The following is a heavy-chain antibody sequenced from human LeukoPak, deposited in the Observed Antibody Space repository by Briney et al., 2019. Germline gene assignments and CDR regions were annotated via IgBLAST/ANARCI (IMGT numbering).Heavy chain of an antibody. CDR2: IWYDGSNK. CDR1: GFTFSSYG. D-gene: IGHD3-10*01. Sequence: GGSLRLSCAASGFTFSSYGMHWVRQAPGKGLEWVAVIWYDGSNKYNADSVKGRFTISRDNSKNTLYLQMNSLRAEDTAVYYCARDRSGYGSVYDYWGQGTLVTVSS. CDR3: ARDRSGYGSVYDY. V-gene: IGHV3-33*01. J-gene: IGHJ4*02.